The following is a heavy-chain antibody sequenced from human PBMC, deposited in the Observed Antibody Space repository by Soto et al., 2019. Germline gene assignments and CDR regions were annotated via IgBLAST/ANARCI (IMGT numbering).Heavy chain of an antibody. J-gene: IGHJ6*02. D-gene: IGHD5-12*01. Sequence: PGGSLRLSCAASGFTFSSYGMHWVRQAPGKGLEWVAVIWYDGSNKYYADSMKGRFTISRDNSKNTLYLQMNSLRAEDTAVYYCAIALSRDGYPGDYYYGMDVWGQGTTVTVSS. CDR2: IWYDGSNK. CDR3: AIALSRDGYPGDYYYGMDV. CDR1: GFTFSSYG. V-gene: IGHV3-33*01.